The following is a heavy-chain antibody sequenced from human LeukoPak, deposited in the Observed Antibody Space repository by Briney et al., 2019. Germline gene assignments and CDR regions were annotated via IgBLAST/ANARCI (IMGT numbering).Heavy chain of an antibody. Sequence: GGSLRLSCTASGFTFRDYTINWVRQAPGKGLEWVSAIDKSGTFIKYADSVKGRFTVSRDNAKNSLFLQMNSLKVEDTAVYYRAREVIIVLEPVTNTIDYWGQGTRVTVSS. D-gene: IGHD2-8*01. CDR2: IDKSGTFI. CDR1: GFTFRDYT. CDR3: AREVIIVLEPVTNTIDY. V-gene: IGHV3-21*01. J-gene: IGHJ4*02.